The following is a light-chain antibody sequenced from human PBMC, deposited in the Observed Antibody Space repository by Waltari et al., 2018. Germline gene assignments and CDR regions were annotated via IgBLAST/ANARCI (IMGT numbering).Light chain of an antibody. V-gene: IGLV2-14*01. CDR1: TSDVGGYHY. CDR3: SSYTSSSTWV. Sequence: QSALTQPASVSGSPGQSLTISCTGTTSDVGGYHYVAWYQQHPGKAPKLMISDVSKRHSGVSNRYTGSKSDNTASLTISGLQAEDEADYYCSSYTSSSTWVFGGGTKLTVL. CDR2: DVS. J-gene: IGLJ3*02.